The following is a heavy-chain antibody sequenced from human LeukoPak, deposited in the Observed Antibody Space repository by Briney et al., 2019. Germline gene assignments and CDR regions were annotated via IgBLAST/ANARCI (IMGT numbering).Heavy chain of an antibody. CDR1: GCSISSYY. J-gene: IGHJ4*02. V-gene: IGHV4-59*01. CDR3: AGGEWELHFDY. CDR2: IYYSGST. D-gene: IGHD1-26*01. Sequence: SETLSLTCTVSGCSISSYYWSWIRQPPGKGLEWIGYIYYSGSTNYNPSLKSRVTISVDTSKNQFSLKLSSVTAADTAVYYCAGGEWELHFDYWGQGTLVTVSS.